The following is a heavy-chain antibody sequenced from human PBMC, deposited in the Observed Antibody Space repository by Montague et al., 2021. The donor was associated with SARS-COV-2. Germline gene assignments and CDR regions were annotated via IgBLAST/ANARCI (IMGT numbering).Heavy chain of an antibody. CDR3: ARVRYYGSGTSLGMDV. CDR2: INHSGST. CDR1: GDSISTDNW. J-gene: IGHJ6*02. D-gene: IGHD3-10*01. V-gene: IGHV4-4*02. Sequence: SETLSLTCVVSGDSISTDNWWTWARQPPGKGLEWIGEINHSGSTNYNPSLKGRVTISVDTSKNQFSLKLSSVSAADTAVYYCARVRYYGSGTSLGMDVWGQGTTVTVSS.